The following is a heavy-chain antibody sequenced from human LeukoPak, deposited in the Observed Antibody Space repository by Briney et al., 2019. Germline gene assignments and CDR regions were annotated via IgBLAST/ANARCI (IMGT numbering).Heavy chain of an antibody. J-gene: IGHJ4*02. CDR3: ASAAMGAVDY. D-gene: IGHD2-2*01. V-gene: IGHV3-53*01. CDR1: GFTVSSNY. CDR2: IYSGGST. Sequence: GGSLRLSCAASGFTVSSNYMNWVRQAPGKGLEWVSVIYSGGSTYYADSVKGRFTISRDNSKNTLYLQMSSLRAEDTAVYYCASAAMGAVDYWGQGTLVTVSS.